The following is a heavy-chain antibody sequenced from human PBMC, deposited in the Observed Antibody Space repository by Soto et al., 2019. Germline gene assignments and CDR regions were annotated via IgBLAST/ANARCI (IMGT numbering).Heavy chain of an antibody. V-gene: IGHV1-18*01. D-gene: IGHD6-13*01. CDR3: ARDLIAAAGDNWLDP. J-gene: IGHJ5*02. Sequence: GASVKVSCKASGYTFTSYGISWVRQAPGQGLEWMGWISAYNGNTNYAQKLQGRVTMTTDTSTSTAYMELRSLRSDDTAVYYCARDLIAAAGDNWLDPWGQGTLVTVSS. CDR1: GYTFTSYG. CDR2: ISAYNGNT.